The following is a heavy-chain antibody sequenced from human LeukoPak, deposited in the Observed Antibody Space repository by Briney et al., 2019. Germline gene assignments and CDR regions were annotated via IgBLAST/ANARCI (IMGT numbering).Heavy chain of an antibody. V-gene: IGHV3-53*01. CDR1: GFTFSDAW. D-gene: IGHD2-15*01. CDR3: AKGHRYCTSGNCNSAVDY. Sequence: PGGSLRLSCAASGFTFSDAWMTWVRQGPGKGLEWVSLISSGGGTYYADSVKGRFTISRDNSKNTLYLQMNSLGAEDTAVYYCAKGHRYCTSGNCNSAVDYWGQGTLVTVSS. CDR2: ISSGGGT. J-gene: IGHJ4*02.